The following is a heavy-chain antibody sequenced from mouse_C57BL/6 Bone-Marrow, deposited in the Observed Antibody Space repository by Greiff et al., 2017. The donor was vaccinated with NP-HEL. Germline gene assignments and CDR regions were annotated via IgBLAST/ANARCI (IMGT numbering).Heavy chain of an antibody. CDR1: GYTFTSYW. J-gene: IGHJ2*01. Sequence: QVQLQQPGAELVMPGASVKLSCKASGYTFTSYWMHWVKQRPGQGLEWIGEIDPSDSYTNYNQKFKGKSTLTVDKSSSTAYMQLSSLTSEDSAVYYCARAVAKDYFDYWGQGTTLTVSS. D-gene: IGHD1-1*02. V-gene: IGHV1-69*01. CDR2: IDPSDSYT. CDR3: ARAVAKDYFDY.